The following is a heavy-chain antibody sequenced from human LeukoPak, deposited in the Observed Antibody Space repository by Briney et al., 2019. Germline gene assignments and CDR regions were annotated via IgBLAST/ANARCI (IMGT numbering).Heavy chain of an antibody. CDR2: ISAYNGNT. CDR3: ARDVGYYGSGSYWSINYYYYGMDV. J-gene: IGHJ6*02. Sequence: AASVKVSCKASGYTFTSYGISWVRQAPGQGLGWMGWISAYNGNTNYAQKLQGRVTMTTDTSTSTAYMELRSLRSDDTAVYYCARDVGYYGSGSYWSINYYYYGMDVWGQGTTVTVS. V-gene: IGHV1-18*01. D-gene: IGHD3-10*01. CDR1: GYTFTSYG.